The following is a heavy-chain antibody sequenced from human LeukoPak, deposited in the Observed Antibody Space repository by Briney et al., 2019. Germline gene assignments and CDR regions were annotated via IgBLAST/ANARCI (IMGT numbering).Heavy chain of an antibody. CDR1: GYTFTGYY. V-gene: IGHV1-2*04. J-gene: IGHJ6*02. D-gene: IGHD3-22*01. CDR3: ARGSLPGSGYYDRYPGYYYGMDV. Sequence: ASVKVSCKASGYTFTGYYMHWVRQAPGQGLEWMGWINPNSGGTNYAQKFQGWVTMTRDTSISTAYMELSRLRSDDTAVYYCARGSLPGSGYYDRYPGYYYGMDVWGQGTTVTVSS. CDR2: INPNSGGT.